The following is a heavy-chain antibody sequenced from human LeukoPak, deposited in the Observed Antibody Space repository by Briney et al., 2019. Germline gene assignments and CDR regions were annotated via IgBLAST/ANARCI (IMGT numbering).Heavy chain of an antibody. CDR3: ARETFGYRWDFDY. CDR2: IIPIFGTA. V-gene: IGHV1-69*01. D-gene: IGHD5-24*01. Sequence: SVKVSCKACGGTFSSYAISWVRQAPGQGLEWMGGIIPIFGTANYAQKFQGRVTITADESTSTAYLELSSLRSEDTAVYYCARETFGYRWDFDYWGQGTLVTVSS. J-gene: IGHJ4*02. CDR1: GGTFSSYA.